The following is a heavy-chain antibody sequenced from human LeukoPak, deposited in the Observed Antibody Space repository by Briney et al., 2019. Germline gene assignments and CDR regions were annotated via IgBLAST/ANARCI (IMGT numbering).Heavy chain of an antibody. Sequence: PSETLSLTCAVSGYSINSGYYWGWIRQPPGKGLEWIGSIYHSGSTYYNPSLKSRVTISADTSKNQFSLRLSSVTAADTAVYYCARVDCSSTSCYITWFDPWGQGTLVTVSS. J-gene: IGHJ5*02. CDR1: GYSINSGYY. V-gene: IGHV4-38-2*01. CDR3: ARVDCSSTSCYITWFDP. CDR2: IYHSGST. D-gene: IGHD2-2*02.